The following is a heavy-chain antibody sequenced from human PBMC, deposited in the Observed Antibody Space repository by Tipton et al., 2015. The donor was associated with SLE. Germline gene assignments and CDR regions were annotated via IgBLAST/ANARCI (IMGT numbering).Heavy chain of an antibody. V-gene: IGHV4-4*02. CDR1: RGSISSTHW. CDR2: INYSGTT. D-gene: IGHD2-2*01. J-gene: IGHJ4*02. Sequence: TLSLTCAASRGSISSTHWWTWVRQSPGRGLEWIGDINYSGTTNYNPSLSSRVTISLDKSRDQFYLILTSVTAADTAVYYCTTARTGCSRNSCYLDNWGRGTLVTVSS. CDR3: TTARTGCSRNSCYLDN.